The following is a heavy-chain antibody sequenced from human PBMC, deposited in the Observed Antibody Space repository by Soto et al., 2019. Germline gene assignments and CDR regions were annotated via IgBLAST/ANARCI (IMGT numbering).Heavy chain of an antibody. D-gene: IGHD6-13*01. CDR2: IFSNDEK. Sequence: QVTVKESGPVLVKPTETLTLTCTVSGFSLSNAGLGVSWIRQPPGKALEWLAHIFSNDEKAYSTSLKSRPTISTHPSKSQVVLTMTNMDPVDTATYYCASTYSTSWYWFDPWGQGTLVTVSS. V-gene: IGHV2-26*04. CDR1: GFSLSNAGLG. CDR3: ASTYSTSWYWFDP. J-gene: IGHJ5*02.